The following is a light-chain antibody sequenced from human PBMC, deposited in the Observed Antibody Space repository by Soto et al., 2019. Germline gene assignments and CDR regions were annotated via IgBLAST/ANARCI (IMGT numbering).Light chain of an antibody. CDR2: GAS. CDR3: RQYGRSLASA. J-gene: IGKJ4*01. V-gene: IGKV3-20*01. CDR1: QSVSSNF. Sequence: LVLTQSPGTLSLSPGERATLSCRASQSVSSNFVAWYQEKPGQAPRLLIYGASSRATGIPDRFSGSGSGTDFTLTISRLEPEDFAVYYCRQYGRSLASAIGGGTKLDIK.